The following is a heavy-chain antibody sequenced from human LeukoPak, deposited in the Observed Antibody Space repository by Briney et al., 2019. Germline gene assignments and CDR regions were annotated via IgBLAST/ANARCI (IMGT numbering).Heavy chain of an antibody. D-gene: IGHD4-17*01. Sequence: GGSLRLSCAADSFTFTSYSMNGVRQAPGKGLEWVSSISSSSSYIYYADSVKGRFTISRDNAKNSLYLQMNSLSAADTAVYYCARVRRYGDYFDYWGQGTLVTVSS. CDR1: SFTFTSYS. CDR2: ISSSSSYI. CDR3: ARVRRYGDYFDY. J-gene: IGHJ4*02. V-gene: IGHV3-21*01.